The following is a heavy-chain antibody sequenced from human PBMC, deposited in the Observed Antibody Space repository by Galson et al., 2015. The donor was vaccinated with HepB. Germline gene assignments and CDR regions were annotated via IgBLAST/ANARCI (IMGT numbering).Heavy chain of an antibody. CDR3: ARVADYYGSGSYYPSFDY. CDR1: GDSVSSHRVA. CDR2: TYYRSRWYT. D-gene: IGHD3-10*01. V-gene: IGHV6-1*01. J-gene: IGHJ4*02. Sequence: CAISGDSVSSHRVAWSWIRQSPSGGLEWLGRTYYRSRWYTDYAVSVRSRITINPDTSKNQFSLQLNSVTPEDTALYYCARVADYYGSGSYYPSFDYWGQGTLVTVSS.